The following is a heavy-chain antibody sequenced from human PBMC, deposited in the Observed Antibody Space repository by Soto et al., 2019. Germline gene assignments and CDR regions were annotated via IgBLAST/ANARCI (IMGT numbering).Heavy chain of an antibody. J-gene: IGHJ6*03. CDR1: GFTFSNHA. D-gene: IGHD6-25*01. Sequence: EVQLLESGGGAVQPGGSLRLSCAASGFTFSNHAMSWVRQVPGQGLEWVATVTGSGDKTYYADSVKGRFTISRDNSQSTLFLQTNSLRAEDTAVYYCARSGGPSYYYYMGVWGKGTTLTLSS. V-gene: IGHV3-23*01. CDR2: VTGSGDKT. CDR3: ARSGGPSYYYYMGV.